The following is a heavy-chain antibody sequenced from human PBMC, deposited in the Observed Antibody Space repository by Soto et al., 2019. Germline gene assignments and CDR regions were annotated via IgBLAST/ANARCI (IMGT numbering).Heavy chain of an antibody. CDR2: ISAYNGNT. D-gene: IGHD3-22*01. Sequence: GASVKVSCKASGYTFTSYGISWVRQAPGQGLEWMGWISAYNGNTNYAQKLQGRVTMTTDTSTSTAYMELRSLRSDDTAVYYCARGPIISSAVPSDSYYMDVWGKGTTVTVSS. CDR3: ARGPIISSAVPSDSYYMDV. J-gene: IGHJ6*03. V-gene: IGHV1-18*01. CDR1: GYTFTSYG.